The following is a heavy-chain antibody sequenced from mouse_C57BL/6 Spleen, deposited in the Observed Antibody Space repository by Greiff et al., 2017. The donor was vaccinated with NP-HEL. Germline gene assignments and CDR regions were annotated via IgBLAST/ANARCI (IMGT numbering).Heavy chain of an antibody. CDR1: GYTFTSYW. CDR3: ARNPYYYGSSYVRAMDY. Sequence: QVQLQQSGAELVMPGASVKLSCKASGYTFTSYWMHWVKQRPGQGLEWIGEIDPSDSYTNYNQKFKGKSTLTVDKSSSTAYMQLSSLTSEDSAVYYCARNPYYYGSSYVRAMDYWGQGTSVTVSS. CDR2: IDPSDSYT. D-gene: IGHD1-1*01. V-gene: IGHV1-69*01. J-gene: IGHJ4*01.